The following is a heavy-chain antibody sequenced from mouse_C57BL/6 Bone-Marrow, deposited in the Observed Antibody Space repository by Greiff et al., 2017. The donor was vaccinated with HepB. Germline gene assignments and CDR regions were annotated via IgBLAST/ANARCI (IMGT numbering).Heavy chain of an antibody. J-gene: IGHJ1*03. CDR2: IDPSDSET. CDR1: GYTFTSYW. V-gene: IGHV1-52*01. CDR3: ATITTVVARYWYFDV. D-gene: IGHD1-1*01. Sequence: QVQLQQPGAELVRPGSSVKLSCKASGYTFTSYWMHWVKQRPIQGLEWIGNIDPSDSETHYNQKFKDKATLTVDKSSSTAYMQLSSLTSEDSAVYYCATITTVVARYWYFDVWGTGTTVTVSS.